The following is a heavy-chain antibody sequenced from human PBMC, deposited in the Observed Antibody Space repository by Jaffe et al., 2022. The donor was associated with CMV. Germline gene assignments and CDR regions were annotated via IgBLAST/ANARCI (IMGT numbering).Heavy chain of an antibody. J-gene: IGHJ6*03. CDR3: ARGKPPARYCSSTSCYAGHYYYYYMDV. CDR2: INHSGST. Sequence: QVQLQQWGAGLLKPSETLSLTCAVYGGSFSGYYWSWIRQPPGKGLEWIGEINHSGSTNYNPSLKSRVTISVDTSKNQFSLKLSSVTAADTAVYYCARGKPPARYCSSTSCYAGHYYYYYMDVWGKGTTVTVSS. D-gene: IGHD2-2*01. V-gene: IGHV4-34*01. CDR1: GGSFSGYY.